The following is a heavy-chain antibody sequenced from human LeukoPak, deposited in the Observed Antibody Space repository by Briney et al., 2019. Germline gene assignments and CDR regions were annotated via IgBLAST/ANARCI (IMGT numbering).Heavy chain of an antibody. CDR2: ISSSGSTI. Sequence: PGGSLGLSCAASGFTFSDYYMSWIRQAPGKRLEWVSYISSSGSTIYYADSVKGRFTISRDNAKNSLYLQMNSLRAEDTAVYYCARDLERNYLSGAFDIWGQGTMVTVSS. CDR1: GFTFSDYY. CDR3: ARDLERNYLSGAFDI. V-gene: IGHV3-11*01. J-gene: IGHJ3*02. D-gene: IGHD5-24*01.